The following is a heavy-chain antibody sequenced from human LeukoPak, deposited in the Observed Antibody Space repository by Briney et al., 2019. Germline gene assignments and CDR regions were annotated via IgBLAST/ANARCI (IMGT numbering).Heavy chain of an antibody. V-gene: IGHV4-4*07. Sequence: PSETLSLTCTVSGASVSSYYWSWIRQPAGKGLEWIGRIYTSGSTNYNPSLKSRVTMSVDTSKNQFSLKLSSVTAADTAVYYCAGRRITGTTYYFDYWGQGTLVTVSS. CDR3: AGRRITGTTYYFDY. J-gene: IGHJ4*02. CDR2: IYTSGST. D-gene: IGHD1-20*01. CDR1: GASVSSYY.